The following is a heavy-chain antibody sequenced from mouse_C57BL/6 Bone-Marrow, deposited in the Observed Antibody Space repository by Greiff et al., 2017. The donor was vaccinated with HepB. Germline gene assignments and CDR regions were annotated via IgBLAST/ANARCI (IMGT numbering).Heavy chain of an antibody. CDR1: GFNIKDDY. V-gene: IGHV14-4*01. Sequence: EVKLQESGAELVRPGASVKLSCTASGFNIKDDYMHWVKQRPEQGLEWIGWIDPENGDTEYASKFQGKATITADTSSNTAYLQLSSLTSEDTAVYYCTTTGVPTGYFDVWGTGTTVTVSS. D-gene: IGHD2-10*01. J-gene: IGHJ1*03. CDR3: TTTGVPTGYFDV. CDR2: IDPENGDT.